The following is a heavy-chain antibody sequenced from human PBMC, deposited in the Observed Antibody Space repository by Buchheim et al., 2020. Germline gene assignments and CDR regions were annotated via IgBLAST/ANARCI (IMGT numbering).Heavy chain of an antibody. CDR1: GYSFTSYW. V-gene: IGHV5-10-1*01. CDR2: IDPSDSYT. J-gene: IGHJ6*02. CDR3: ASSRYCSSTCFYRTYYYYGMDV. Sequence: EVQLVQSGAEVKKPGESLRISCKGSGYSFTSYWISWVRQMPGKGLEWMGRIDPSDSYTNYSPSFQGHVTISADKSISTAYLQWSSLKASDTAMYYCASSRYCSSTCFYRTYYYYGMDVWGQGTT. D-gene: IGHD2-2*01.